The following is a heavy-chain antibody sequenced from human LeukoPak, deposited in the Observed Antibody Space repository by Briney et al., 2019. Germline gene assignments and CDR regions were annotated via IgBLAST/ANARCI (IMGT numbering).Heavy chain of an antibody. D-gene: IGHD3-10*01. V-gene: IGHV1-18*01. Sequence: ASVKVSCKASGYTFTSYGISWVRQAPGQWLEWMGWISAYNGNTNYAQKLQGRVTMTTDTSTSTAYMELRSLRSDDTAVYYCARDPQPVRGVIIKGGSDYWGQGTLVTVSS. J-gene: IGHJ4*02. CDR3: ARDPQPVRGVIIKGGSDY. CDR2: ISAYNGNT. CDR1: GYTFTSYG.